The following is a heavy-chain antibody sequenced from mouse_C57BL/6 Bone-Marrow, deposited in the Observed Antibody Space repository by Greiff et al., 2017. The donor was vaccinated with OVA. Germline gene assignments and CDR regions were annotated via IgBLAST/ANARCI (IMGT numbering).Heavy chain of an antibody. J-gene: IGHJ3*01. CDR2: ISSGSSTI. CDR3: ARNTNWDFAY. D-gene: IGHD4-1*01. Sequence: EVHLVESGGGLVKPGGSLKLSCAASGFTFSDYGMHWVRQAPEKGLEWVAYISSGSSTIYYAGTVKGRFTISRDNAKNTLFLQMTSLRSEDTAMYYCARNTNWDFAYWGQGTLVTVSA. CDR1: GFTFSDYG. V-gene: IGHV5-17*01.